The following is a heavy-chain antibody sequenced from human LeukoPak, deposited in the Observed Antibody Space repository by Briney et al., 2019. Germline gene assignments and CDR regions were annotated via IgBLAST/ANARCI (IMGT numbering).Heavy chain of an antibody. D-gene: IGHD3-10*01. CDR3: ARVSLPYGSGSYYPSYYYYGMDV. Sequence: SETLSLTCTVSGGSISSYYWSWIRQPAGKGLEWIGRIYTSGSTNYNPSLKSRVTMSVDTSKNQFSLKLSSVTAADTAVYYCARVSLPYGSGSYYPSYYYYGMDVWGQGTTVTVSS. J-gene: IGHJ6*02. CDR1: GGSISSYY. V-gene: IGHV4-4*07. CDR2: IYTSGST.